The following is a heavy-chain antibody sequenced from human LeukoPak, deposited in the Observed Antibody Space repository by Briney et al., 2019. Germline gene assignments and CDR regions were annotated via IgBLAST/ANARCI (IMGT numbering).Heavy chain of an antibody. CDR3: ARVRGAANWFDP. CDR1: GYTFTSYA. D-gene: IGHD3-10*01. V-gene: IGHV1-2*02. Sequence: ASVTVSCKASGYTFTSYAMNWVRQAPGQGLEWVGWINPNSGGTNYAQKFQGRVTMTRDTSISTAYMELSRLRSDDTAVYYCARVRGAANWFDPWGQGTLVTVSS. J-gene: IGHJ5*02. CDR2: INPNSGGT.